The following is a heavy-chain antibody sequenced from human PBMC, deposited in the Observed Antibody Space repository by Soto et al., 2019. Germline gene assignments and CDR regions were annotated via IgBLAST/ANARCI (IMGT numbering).Heavy chain of an antibody. Sequence: QVTLKESGPVLVNPTEPLTLTCTVSGFSLRNAGMGVSWIRQPPGKALEWLAHIYSNDEKSYSTSLKTRLTISRDTSKRQVHLTMTNMDPVDTATYYCARSVSLPASVDYWFDPWGQVTPVTVSS. CDR1: GFSLRNAGMG. J-gene: IGHJ5*02. CDR3: ARSVSLPASVDYWFDP. CDR2: IYSNDEK. D-gene: IGHD2-2*01. V-gene: IGHV2-26*01.